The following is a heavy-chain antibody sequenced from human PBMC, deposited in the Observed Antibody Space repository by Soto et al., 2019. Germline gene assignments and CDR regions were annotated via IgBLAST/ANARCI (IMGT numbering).Heavy chain of an antibody. CDR2: IYHSGST. CDR1: GGSISSSNW. Sequence: QVQLQESGPGLVKPSGTLSLTCAVSGGSISSSNWWSWVRQPPGKGLEWIGEIYHSGSTNYNPSLQSRVTISLAKSKNQCSLKLSSVTAADTAVYYCARDYMVRGVMRWFDPWGQGTLVTVSS. V-gene: IGHV4-4*02. CDR3: ARDYMVRGVMRWFDP. D-gene: IGHD3-10*01. J-gene: IGHJ5*02.